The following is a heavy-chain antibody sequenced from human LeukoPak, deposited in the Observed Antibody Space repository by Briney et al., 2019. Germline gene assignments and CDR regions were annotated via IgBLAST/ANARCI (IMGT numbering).Heavy chain of an antibody. V-gene: IGHV4-59*11. CDR2: IYYSGST. J-gene: IGHJ4*02. CDR1: GGSISSHY. CDR3: ARDPGY. Sequence: SETLSLTCTVSGGSISSHYWSWIRQPPGKGLEWIGYIYYSGSTNYNPSLKSRVTISVDTSKNRFSLKLSSVTAADTAVYYCARDPGYWGQGTLVTVSS.